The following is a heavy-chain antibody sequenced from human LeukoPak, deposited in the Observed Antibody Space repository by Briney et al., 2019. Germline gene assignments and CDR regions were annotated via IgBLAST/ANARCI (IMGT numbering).Heavy chain of an antibody. V-gene: IGHV1-2*02. Sequence: ASVKVSCKASGYTFTGYYMHWVRQAPGQGLEWMGWINPNSGGTNYAQKFQGRVTMTRDTSISTAYMELSRLRSEDTAVYYCAREAIGDSSGYLHYFDYWGQGTLVTVSS. CDR1: GYTFTGYY. CDR2: INPNSGGT. D-gene: IGHD3-22*01. J-gene: IGHJ4*02. CDR3: AREAIGDSSGYLHYFDY.